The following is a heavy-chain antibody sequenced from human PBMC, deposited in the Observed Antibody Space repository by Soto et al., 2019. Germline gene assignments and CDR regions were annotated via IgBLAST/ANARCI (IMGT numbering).Heavy chain of an antibody. CDR3: AKGEYDYVWGSPMMGFDY. CDR1: GFTFSSYA. CDR2: ISGSGGST. J-gene: IGHJ4*02. D-gene: IGHD3-16*01. Sequence: HPGGSLRLSCAAFGFTFSSYAMSWVRQAPGKGLEWVSAISGSGGSTYYADSVKGRFTISRDNSKNTLYLQMNSLRAEDTAVYYCAKGEYDYVWGSPMMGFDYWGQGTLVTVSS. V-gene: IGHV3-23*01.